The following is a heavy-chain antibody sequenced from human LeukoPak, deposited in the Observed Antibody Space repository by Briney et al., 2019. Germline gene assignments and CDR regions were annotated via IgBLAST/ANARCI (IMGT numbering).Heavy chain of an antibody. CDR1: GGSFSDNY. Sequence: PSETLSLTCAIYGGSFSDNYWSWIRQPPGKGLEWIGEITHSGTTNYNPSLKSRTTISVDTSKNQFSLNLRSVTAADTAVYYCARGWINGDSLDSWGQGTLVTVSS. CDR2: ITHSGTT. J-gene: IGHJ4*02. V-gene: IGHV4-34*01. D-gene: IGHD4-17*01. CDR3: ARGWINGDSLDS.